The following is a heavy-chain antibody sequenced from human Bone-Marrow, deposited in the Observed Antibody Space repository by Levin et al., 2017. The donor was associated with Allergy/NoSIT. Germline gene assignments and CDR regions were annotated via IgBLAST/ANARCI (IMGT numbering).Heavy chain of an antibody. V-gene: IGHV4-38-2*01. J-gene: IGHJ5*02. D-gene: IGHD3-3*01. CDR3: ARSGKYDFWSGFSNNWFDP. CDR1: GYSISSGYY. CDR2: IYHSGST. Sequence: PSETLSLTCGVSGYSISSGYYWAWIRQPPGKGLEWIGSIYHSGSTNYNRSLKSRVTISVDTSKNQFSLKLNSVTAADTAVYYCARSGKYDFWSGFSNNWFDPWGQGSLVTVSS.